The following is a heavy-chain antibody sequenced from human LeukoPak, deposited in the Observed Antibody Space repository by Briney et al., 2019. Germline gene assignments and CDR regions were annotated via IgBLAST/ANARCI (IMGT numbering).Heavy chain of an antibody. CDR1: RGSISSGSYY. D-gene: IGHD6-19*01. CDR2: IYYSGSN. CDR3: ASLLAVAGNFDY. V-gene: IGHV4-39*01. Sequence: SETLSLTCTVSRGSISSGSYYWGWFRQPPGKGLEWIGSIYYSGSNYYNPSLKSRVTISVDTSKNQFSLKLSSVTAADTAVYYCASLLAVAGNFDYWGQGTLVTVSS. J-gene: IGHJ4*02.